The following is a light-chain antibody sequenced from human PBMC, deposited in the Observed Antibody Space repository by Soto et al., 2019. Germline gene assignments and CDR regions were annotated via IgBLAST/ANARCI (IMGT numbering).Light chain of an antibody. CDR3: QQYGGSPRVT. V-gene: IGKV3-20*01. Sequence: EIVLTQSPGTLSLSPGERVTLSCRASQSVSSNYLAWYQQKPGQAPRLLIYSASSRATGIPDRFSGSGSGTDFTHTINRLEPEDCAVYYCQQYGGSPRVTFGGGTKVEIK. J-gene: IGKJ4*01. CDR2: SAS. CDR1: QSVSSNY.